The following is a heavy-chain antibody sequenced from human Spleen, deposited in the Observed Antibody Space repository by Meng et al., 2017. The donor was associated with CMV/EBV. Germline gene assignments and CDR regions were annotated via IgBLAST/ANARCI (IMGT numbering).Heavy chain of an antibody. CDR1: GFTFSSYA. D-gene: IGHD2-15*01. CDR3: TREVVVAAGFDP. Sequence: GESLKISCAASGFTFSSYAMSWVRQAPGKGLEWVSGISGSGGSTYYADSVKGRFTISRDNSKNTLYLQMNSLRAEDMAVYYCTREVVVAAGFDPWGQGTLVTVSS. J-gene: IGHJ5*02. V-gene: IGHV3-23*01. CDR2: ISGSGGST.